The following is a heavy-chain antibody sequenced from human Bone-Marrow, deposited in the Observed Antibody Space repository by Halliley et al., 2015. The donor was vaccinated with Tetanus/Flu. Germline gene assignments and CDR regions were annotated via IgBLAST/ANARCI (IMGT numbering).Heavy chain of an antibody. CDR3: ARDGSGGGWRHIGF. V-gene: IGHV3-33*01. Sequence: IWYDGSEKYYGDSGKDRFTISRENSRNMVYLQMSSLTAEDTAVYYCARDGSGGGWRHIGFWGQGTLVTVSS. CDR2: IWYDGSEK. J-gene: IGHJ4*02. D-gene: IGHD3-3*01.